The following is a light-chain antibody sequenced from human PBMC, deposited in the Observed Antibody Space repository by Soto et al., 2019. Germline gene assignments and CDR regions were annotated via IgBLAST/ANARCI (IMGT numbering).Light chain of an antibody. V-gene: IGLV2-23*02. CDR2: EVS. J-gene: IGLJ1*01. CDR1: SSDVGSYTL. CDR3: WSYAGSFTYV. Sequence: QSVLTQPASVSGSPGQSITISCTGSSSDVGSYTLVSWYQQHPGKVPKLMIYEVSKRPSGVSVRFSGSRSGNTASLTISGLQAEDEADYFCWSYAGSFTYVFGTGTKLTGL.